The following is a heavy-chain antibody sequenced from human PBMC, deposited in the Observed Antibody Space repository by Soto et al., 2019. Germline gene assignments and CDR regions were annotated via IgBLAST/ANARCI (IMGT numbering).Heavy chain of an antibody. Sequence: QVQLLQSGAEVSTPGSSVKVSCKASGGTFSTYTIIWVRQAPGQGLEWMGRIIPMLDVTNTAQSFQGRVRITADKSTLTGYLELSTLRSDDTAMYFCTCGRGSAETFDIWCRWNIVTVSS. CDR3: TCGRGSAETFDI. D-gene: IGHD2-2*01. CDR1: GGTFSTYT. J-gene: IGHJ3*02. CDR2: IIPMLDVT. V-gene: IGHV1-69*02.